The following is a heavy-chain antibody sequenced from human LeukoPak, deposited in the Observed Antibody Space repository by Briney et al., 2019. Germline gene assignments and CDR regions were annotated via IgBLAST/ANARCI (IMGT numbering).Heavy chain of an antibody. CDR2: IYSGGNT. J-gene: IGHJ5*02. Sequence: GGSLRLSCAASGFSVSSNHMSWVRQAPGKGLEWVSVIYSGGNTHYADSVKGRFTISRDNAKNSLYLQMNSLRAEDTAVYYCARGYISPNWFDPWGQGTLVTVSS. V-gene: IGHV3-66*01. D-gene: IGHD5-24*01. CDR1: GFSVSSNH. CDR3: ARGYISPNWFDP.